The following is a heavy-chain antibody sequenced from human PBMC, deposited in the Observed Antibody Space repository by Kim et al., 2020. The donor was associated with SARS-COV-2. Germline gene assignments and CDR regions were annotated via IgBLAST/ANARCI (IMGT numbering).Heavy chain of an antibody. V-gene: IGHV3-73*01. Sequence: ASVKGRFTSSGDDSKNTAYLQMNSLKTEDTAVYYCTRQLGGGATTMKRDYWGQGTLVTVSS. D-gene: IGHD1-26*01. J-gene: IGHJ4*02. CDR3: TRQLGGGATTMKRDY.